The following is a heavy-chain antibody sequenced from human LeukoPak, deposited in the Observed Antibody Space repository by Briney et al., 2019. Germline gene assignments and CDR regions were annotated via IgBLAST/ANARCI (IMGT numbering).Heavy chain of an antibody. J-gene: IGHJ4*02. CDR1: GGSISSSSYY. V-gene: IGHV4-39*01. D-gene: IGHD3-22*01. CDR3: ARNLVVMSRGGPNDWGY. Sequence: SETLSLTCTVSGGSISSSSYYWGWIRQPPGKGLEWIGSIYYSGSTYYNPSLKSRVTISVDTSKNQFSLKLSSVTAADTAVYYCARNLVVMSRGGPNDWGYWGQGTLVTVSS. CDR2: IYYSGST.